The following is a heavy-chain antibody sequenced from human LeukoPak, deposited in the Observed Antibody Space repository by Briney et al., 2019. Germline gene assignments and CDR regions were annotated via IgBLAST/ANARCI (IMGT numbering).Heavy chain of an antibody. CDR1: GDSISSYY. J-gene: IGHJ4*02. CDR3: ARGRSSSWSSFDY. D-gene: IGHD6-13*01. V-gene: IGHV4-4*09. Sequence: KPXAPLSLTCTVSGDSISSYYWSWIRQPPGKGLEWIGYIYNNGRTYYNPSLKSRVTISVDTSKNLFSLKVSSVTAADAAVYYCARGRSSSWSSFDYWGQGTLVTVSS. CDR2: IYNNGRT.